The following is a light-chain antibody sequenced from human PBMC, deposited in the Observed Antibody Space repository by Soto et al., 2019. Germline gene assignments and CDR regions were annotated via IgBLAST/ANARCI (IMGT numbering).Light chain of an antibody. CDR2: GVS. Sequence: SVLTQPRSVSASPGQSVTISCTGTRSDVGGYNYVSWYQHHPGKAPKLMIYGVSARPSGVPDRFSGSKSGNTASLTISGLQAEDEADYYCCSYAGTPYVFGTGTKVTVL. V-gene: IGLV2-11*01. CDR3: CSYAGTPYV. CDR1: RSDVGGYNY. J-gene: IGLJ1*01.